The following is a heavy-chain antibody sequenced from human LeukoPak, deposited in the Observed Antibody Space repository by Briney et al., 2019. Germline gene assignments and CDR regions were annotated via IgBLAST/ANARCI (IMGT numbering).Heavy chain of an antibody. D-gene: IGHD6-19*01. CDR2: ISYVGNNK. CDR3: ATGGYSSGWRDAFDI. V-gene: IGHV3-30*03. Sequence: TGGSLRLSRAASGFTFSSYSMNWVRQAPGKGLEWVAVISYVGNNKYNADSVKGRFAISRDNSKNTLYLQMNSLRAEDTAVYYCATGGYSSGWRDAFDIWGQGTMVTVSS. CDR1: GFTFSSYS. J-gene: IGHJ3*02.